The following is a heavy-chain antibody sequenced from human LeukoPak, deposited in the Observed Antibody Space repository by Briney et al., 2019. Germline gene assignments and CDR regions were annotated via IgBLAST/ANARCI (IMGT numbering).Heavy chain of an antibody. CDR1: GFTFSSYT. Sequence: GGSLRLSCEASGFTFSSYTMTWVRQAPGNGLEWVANIKDDGSDKYYLDSVKGRFTISRDNVKSSLYLQMNSLRAEDAAVYFCVRLYGYYYSYMDVWGKGTTVTVSS. V-gene: IGHV3-7*01. CDR3: VRLYGYYYSYMDV. D-gene: IGHD2-8*01. CDR2: IKDDGSDK. J-gene: IGHJ6*03.